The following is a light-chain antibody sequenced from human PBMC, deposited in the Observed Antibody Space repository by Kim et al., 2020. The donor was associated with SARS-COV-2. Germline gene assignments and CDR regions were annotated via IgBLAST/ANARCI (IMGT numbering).Light chain of an antibody. CDR2: LGS. Sequence: SAYISCRSSQSLLDSTGYDYLDWYLQKPGQSPQLLMYLGSNRASGVPDRFSGRGSGTDFTLKISRVEAEDVGVYYCMQALQTPLTFGQGTKVDIK. CDR3: MQALQTPLT. J-gene: IGKJ1*01. V-gene: IGKV2-28*01. CDR1: QSLLDSTGYDY.